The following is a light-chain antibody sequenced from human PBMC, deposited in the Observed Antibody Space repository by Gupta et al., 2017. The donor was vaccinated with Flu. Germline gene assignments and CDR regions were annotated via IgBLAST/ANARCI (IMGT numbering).Light chain of an antibody. J-gene: IGKJ2*01. V-gene: IGKV3-20*01. CDR2: GAS. CDR3: HQDWRPSKK. CDR1: QTVSNSY. Sequence: GTLYLSPGERDTRSGMVSQTVSNSYLTWDQQKPGQAPRLVIYGASTRATGIPDRFSGSGSVTDFTLTISRLEPEDFALYYCHQDWRPSKKFGQGTKVEIK.